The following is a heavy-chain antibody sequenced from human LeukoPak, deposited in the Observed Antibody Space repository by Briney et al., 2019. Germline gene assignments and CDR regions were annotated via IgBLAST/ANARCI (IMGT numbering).Heavy chain of an antibody. CDR2: IYYSGST. J-gene: IGHJ4*02. CDR3: ARASIAAAEPRALDY. CDR1: GGSISSGDYY. Sequence: SETLSLTCTVSGGSISSGDYYWSWIRQPPGKGLEWIGYIYYSGSTYYNPSLKSRVTISVDTSKNQFSLKLSSVTVADTAVYYCARASIAAAEPRALDYWGQGTLVTVSS. V-gene: IGHV4-30-4*01. D-gene: IGHD6-13*01.